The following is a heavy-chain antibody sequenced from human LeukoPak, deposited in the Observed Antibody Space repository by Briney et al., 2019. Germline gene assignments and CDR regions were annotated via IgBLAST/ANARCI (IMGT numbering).Heavy chain of an antibody. CDR3: ARVGDDGYNYAGFDY. CDR1: GGSISSYY. D-gene: IGHD5-24*01. Sequence: PSETLSLTCTVSGGSISSYYWSWIRQPPGKGLEWIGYIYYSGSTNYNPSLKSRVTISVDTSKNQFSLKLSSVTAADTAVYYCARVGDDGYNYAGFDYWGQGTLVTVSS. J-gene: IGHJ4*02. V-gene: IGHV4-59*08. CDR2: IYYSGST.